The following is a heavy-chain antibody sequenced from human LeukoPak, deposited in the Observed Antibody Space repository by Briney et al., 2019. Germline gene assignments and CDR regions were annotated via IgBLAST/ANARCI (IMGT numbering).Heavy chain of an antibody. CDR3: ARARGTAIHDY. V-gene: IGHV3-33*08. D-gene: IGHD5-18*01. CDR2: IWYDGSNK. Sequence: PGGSLRLSCAASGFTFSSYGMHWVRQAPGKRLEWVAVIWYDGSNKYYADSVKGRFTISRDNSKNTLYLQMNSLRAEDTAVYYCARARGTAIHDYWGQGTLVTVSS. J-gene: IGHJ4*02. CDR1: GFTFSSYG.